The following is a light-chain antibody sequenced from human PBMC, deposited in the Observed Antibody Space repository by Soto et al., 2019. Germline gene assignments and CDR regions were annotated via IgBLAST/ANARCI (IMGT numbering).Light chain of an antibody. CDR2: KAS. CDR1: QTISSW. J-gene: IGKJ1*01. Sequence: DIQMTQSPSTLSGSVGDRVTITCRASQTISSWLAWYQQKPGKAPKLLIYKASTLKSGVPSRFSGSGDGTEFTLTISSLQPDDFATYYGQHYNSYSEAFGQGTKVELK. V-gene: IGKV1-5*03. CDR3: QHYNSYSEA.